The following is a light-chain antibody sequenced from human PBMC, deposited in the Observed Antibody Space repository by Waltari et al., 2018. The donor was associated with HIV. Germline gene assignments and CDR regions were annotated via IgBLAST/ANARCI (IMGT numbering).Light chain of an antibody. CDR1: SSAVGNYNS. J-gene: IGLJ1*01. V-gene: IGLV2-23*02. Sequence: QSALTQPASVSGSPGQSITIPCTGTSSAVGNYNSVSWYQQHPGKAPKLMIYDVTKRPSGISDRFSGSKSGNTASLTISGLQAEDEADYYCCSYAGSSTFVFGTGTKVTVL. CDR2: DVT. CDR3: CSYAGSSTFV.